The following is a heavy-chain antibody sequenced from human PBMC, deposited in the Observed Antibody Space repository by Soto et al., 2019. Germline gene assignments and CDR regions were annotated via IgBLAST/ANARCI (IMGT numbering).Heavy chain of an antibody. CDR1: GFTFSTYG. J-gene: IGHJ4*02. D-gene: IGHD2-15*01. Sequence: QVQLVESGGGVVQPGRSLRLSCAASGFTFSTYGMHWVRQAPGKGLEWVAVIWYDGSDKYYADSVKGRFTISRDNSKNRLYLQMKSLRAEDTAVYYCATGPTYCSGANCYYYFDYWGQGTLVAVSS. CDR2: IWYDGSDK. CDR3: ATGPTYCSGANCYYYFDY. V-gene: IGHV3-33*01.